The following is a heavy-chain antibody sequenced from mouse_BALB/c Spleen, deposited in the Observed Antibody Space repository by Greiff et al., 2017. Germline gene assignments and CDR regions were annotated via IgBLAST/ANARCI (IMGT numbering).Heavy chain of an antibody. V-gene: IGHV1-77*01. Sequence: VQLQQSGAELARPGASVKLSCKASGYTFTDYYINWVKQRTGQGLEWIGEIYPGSGNTYYNEKFKGKATLTADKSSSTAYMQLSSLTSEDSAVYFCARSGYGKRGVGYWGQGTTLTVSS. J-gene: IGHJ2*01. CDR2: IYPGSGNT. CDR3: ARSGYGKRGVGY. CDR1: GYTFTDYY. D-gene: IGHD2-1*01.